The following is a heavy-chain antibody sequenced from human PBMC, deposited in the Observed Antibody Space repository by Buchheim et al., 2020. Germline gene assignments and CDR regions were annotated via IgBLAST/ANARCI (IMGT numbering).Heavy chain of an antibody. D-gene: IGHD3-10*01. J-gene: IGHJ3*02. CDR1: GGSSSGDY. CDR2: INHSGWT. CDR3: ARAGRYGAFDGFDI. V-gene: IGHV4-34*01. Sequence: QVHLQQWGAGLLKPSETLSLTCAVYGGSSSGDYWSWIRQFSGKGLEWIGEINHSGWTSYNPSLKSRITISVDTSKNQFSLKLNSVTAADTAVYYCARAGRYGAFDGFDIWGQG.